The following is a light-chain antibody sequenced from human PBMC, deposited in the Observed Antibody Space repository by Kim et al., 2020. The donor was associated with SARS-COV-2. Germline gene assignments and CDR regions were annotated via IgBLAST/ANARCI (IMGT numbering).Light chain of an antibody. Sequence: SYELTQPPSVSVAPGKTARITCGGNNIGSKSVHWYQQKPGQAPVLLISYDTDRPSGIPERFSGSNSGDMATLTISRVEAGDEADYYCHVWDSSSDHWVFGGGTQLTVL. CDR3: HVWDSSSDHWV. V-gene: IGLV3-21*04. CDR1: NIGSKS. J-gene: IGLJ3*02. CDR2: YDT.